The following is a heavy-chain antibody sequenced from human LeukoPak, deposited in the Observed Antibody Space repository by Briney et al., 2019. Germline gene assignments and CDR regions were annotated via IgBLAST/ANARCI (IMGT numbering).Heavy chain of an antibody. V-gene: IGHV3-23*01. CDR3: AKYYVWGSYRPYYFDY. CDR1: GFTFSSYA. J-gene: IGHJ4*02. D-gene: IGHD3-16*02. CDR2: ISGSGGST. Sequence: GGSLRLSCAASGFTFSSYAMSWVRQAPGKGLEWVSAISGSGGSTYYADSVKGRFTISGDNSKNTLYLQMNSLRAEDTAVYYCAKYYVWGSYRPYYFDYWGQGTLVTVSS.